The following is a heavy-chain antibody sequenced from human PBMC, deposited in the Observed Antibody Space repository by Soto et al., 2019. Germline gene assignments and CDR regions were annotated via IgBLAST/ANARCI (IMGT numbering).Heavy chain of an antibody. CDR3: ARTDKYNSQSSGWANRFDY. CDR1: GFIFSNYA. Sequence: EVQLLESGGDLVQPRGSLRLSCAASGFIFSNYAMTWVRQAPGKGPEWVSTFTSGGSTYYRDTVKGRFTISRDNSKNTLYLQMNSLRAEDTAVYYCARTDKYNSQSSGWANRFDYWGQGTLVTVSS. D-gene: IGHD6-19*01. V-gene: IGHV3-23*01. J-gene: IGHJ4*02. CDR2: FTSGGST.